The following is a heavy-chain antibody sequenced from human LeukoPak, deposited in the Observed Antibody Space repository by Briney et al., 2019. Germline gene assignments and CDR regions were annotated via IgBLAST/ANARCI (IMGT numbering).Heavy chain of an antibody. CDR3: ARVGWELLYYYYYMDV. Sequence: ASVKVSCKASGYTFTSYGISWVRQAPGQGLEWMGWMNPNSGNTGYAQKFQGRVTITRNTSISTAYMELSSLRSEDTAVYYCARVGWELLYYYYYMDVWGKGTTVTVSS. V-gene: IGHV1-8*03. CDR1: GYTFTSYG. CDR2: MNPNSGNT. J-gene: IGHJ6*03. D-gene: IGHD1-26*01.